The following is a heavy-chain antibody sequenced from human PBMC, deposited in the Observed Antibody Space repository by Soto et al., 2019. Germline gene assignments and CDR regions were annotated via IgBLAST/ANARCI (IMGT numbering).Heavy chain of an antibody. D-gene: IGHD3-9*01. CDR1: GYTFTSYG. V-gene: IGHV1-18*01. J-gene: IGHJ5*02. CDR3: ARDRGTGYYILRWFDP. CDR2: ISAYNGNT. Sequence: ASVQLSCKASGYTFTSYGISWVRQAPGQGLEWMGWISAYNGNTKYAQKLQGRVTITRDTSTSTAYMELRSLRSEDTAVYYCARDRGTGYYILRWFDPWGQGTLVTVSS.